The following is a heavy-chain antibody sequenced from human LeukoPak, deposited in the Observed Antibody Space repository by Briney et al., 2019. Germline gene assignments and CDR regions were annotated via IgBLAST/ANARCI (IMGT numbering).Heavy chain of an antibody. CDR3: AKGNINCSSTSCYPYYYYGMDV. V-gene: IGHV3-23*01. J-gene: IGHJ6*02. CDR1: GFTFSSYA. D-gene: IGHD2-2*01. CDR2: ISGSGGST. Sequence: PGGSLRLSCAASGFTFSSYAMSWVRQAPGKGLEWVSAISGSGGSTYYADSVKGRFTISRDNSKNTLYLQMNSLRAEDTAVYYCAKGNINCSSTSCYPYYYYGMDVWGQGTTVTVSS.